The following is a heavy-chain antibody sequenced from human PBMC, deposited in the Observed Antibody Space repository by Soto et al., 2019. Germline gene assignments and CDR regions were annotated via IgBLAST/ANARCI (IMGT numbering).Heavy chain of an antibody. V-gene: IGHV3-23*01. Sequence: LRLSCAASGFTFSSYAMTWVRQAPGKGLEWVSAISYSGVSTYYADSVKGRFTISRDSSENTLSLQMNSLRPEDTAVYYCAKDSGYQLPDNYFYYGLDVWGQGTTVTVSS. CDR1: GFTFSSYA. CDR3: AKDSGYQLPDNYFYYGLDV. J-gene: IGHJ6*02. CDR2: ISYSGVST. D-gene: IGHD2-2*01.